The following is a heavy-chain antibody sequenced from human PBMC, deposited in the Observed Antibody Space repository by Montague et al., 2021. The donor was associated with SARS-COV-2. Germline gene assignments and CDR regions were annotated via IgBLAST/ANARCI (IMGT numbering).Heavy chain of an antibody. Sequence: TLSLTCIVSGGSISSGGYYWSWIPPHPGQGLVWIGYTYYSGSTYYNPYLKSRLSISLYTSKNHFSLRLISVTAADTAVYYCARSESPSYSSSPFDYWGQGTLVTVSS. CDR2: TYYSGST. CDR1: GGSISSGGYY. CDR3: ARSESPSYSSSPFDY. J-gene: IGHJ4*02. V-gene: IGHV4-31*03. D-gene: IGHD6-13*01.